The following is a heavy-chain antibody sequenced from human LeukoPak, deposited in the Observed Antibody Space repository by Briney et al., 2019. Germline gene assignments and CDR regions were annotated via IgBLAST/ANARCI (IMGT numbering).Heavy chain of an antibody. CDR2: IIPIFGTA. J-gene: IGHJ4*02. V-gene: IGHV1-69*13. Sequence: SVKVSCKASGGTFSSYAISWVRQAPGQGLEWMGGIIPIFGTANYAQTVQGRVTITADESTSTAYMELSSLRSEDTAVYYCARGGITETTGYYFDYWGQGTLVTVSS. CDR1: GGTFSSYA. D-gene: IGHD1-7*01. CDR3: ARGGITETTGYYFDY.